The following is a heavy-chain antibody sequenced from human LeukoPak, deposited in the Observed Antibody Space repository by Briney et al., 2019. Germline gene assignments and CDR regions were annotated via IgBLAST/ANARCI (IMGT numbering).Heavy chain of an antibody. Sequence: PGRSLRLSCTASGFSFSTYAMHWVRQAPGKGLEWVANIKQDGSEKYYVDSVKGRFTISRDNAKNSLYLQMNSLRAEDTAVYYCARGNYYCSGTSCYTFLDYWGQGTLVTVSP. D-gene: IGHD2-2*02. CDR3: ARGNYYCSGTSCYTFLDY. V-gene: IGHV3-7*01. CDR2: IKQDGSEK. J-gene: IGHJ4*02. CDR1: GFSFSTYA.